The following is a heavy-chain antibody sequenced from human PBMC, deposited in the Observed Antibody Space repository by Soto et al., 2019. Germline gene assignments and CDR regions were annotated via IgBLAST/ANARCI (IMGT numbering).Heavy chain of an antibody. CDR2: ITWDAGSA. Sequence: PGGSLRLSCAGSGFTFDDHTMHWVRQAPGKGLEWVSLITWDAGSAFYADSVRGRFTTSRDNSKNSLYLQMNSLRTEDSALYYCAKEKDRIFDYWGRGTPVTVSS. J-gene: IGHJ4*02. CDR3: AKEKDRIFDY. V-gene: IGHV3-43*01. CDR1: GFTFDDHT.